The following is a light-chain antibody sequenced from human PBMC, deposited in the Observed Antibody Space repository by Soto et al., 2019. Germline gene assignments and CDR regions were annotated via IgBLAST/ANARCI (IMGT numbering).Light chain of an antibody. J-gene: IGKJ4*01. CDR2: DAS. V-gene: IGKV3-11*01. Sequence: EIVLTQSPATLSLSPGERATLSCRASQSVSSSYLAWYQQNPGQAPRLLIFDASNRATGIPVRFSGSGSGTDFTLTISSLEPEDFTVYYCQQHSNWPLTFGGGTKVDIK. CDR1: QSVSSSY. CDR3: QQHSNWPLT.